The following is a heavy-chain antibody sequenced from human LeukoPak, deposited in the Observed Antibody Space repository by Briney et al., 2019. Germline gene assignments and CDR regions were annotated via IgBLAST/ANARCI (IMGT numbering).Heavy chain of an antibody. CDR1: GFTFSSYA. J-gene: IGHJ4*02. CDR3: VKRPRGVNTVTTYFDY. CDR2: ISSNGGST. V-gene: IGHV3-64D*06. D-gene: IGHD4-17*01. Sequence: GGSLRLSCSASGFTFSSYAMHWVRQAPGKGLEYVSAISSNGGSTYYADSVKGRFTISRDNSKNTLYLQMSSLRAEDTAVYYCVKRPRGVNTVTTYFDYWGQGTLVTVSS.